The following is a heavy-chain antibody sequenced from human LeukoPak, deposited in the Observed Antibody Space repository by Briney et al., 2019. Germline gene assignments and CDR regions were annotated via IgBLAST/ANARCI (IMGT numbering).Heavy chain of an antibody. CDR2: INWNGGST. V-gene: IGHV3-20*04. D-gene: IGHD3-22*01. J-gene: IGHJ5*02. CDR1: GFTFDDYG. CDR3: AREGVTMIVVPVGWFDP. Sequence: GGSLRLSCTASGFTFDDYGMNWVRQAPGKGLEWVSVINWNGGSTGYADSVKGRFTISRDNAKNSLYLQMNSLRAEDTAVYYCAREGVTMIVVPVGWFDPWGQGTLVTVSS.